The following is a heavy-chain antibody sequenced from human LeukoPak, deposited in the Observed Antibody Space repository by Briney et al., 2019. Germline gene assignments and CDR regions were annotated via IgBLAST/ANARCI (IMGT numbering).Heavy chain of an antibody. CDR3: ARDQAHYYGSGSLYGMDV. J-gene: IGHJ6*02. CDR2: IYYSGSN. V-gene: IGHV4-59*01. D-gene: IGHD3-10*01. CDR1: GGSISSYY. Sequence: SETLSLTCTVSGGSISSYYWSWIRQPPGKGLEWIGYIYYSGSNNYNPSLKSRVHISVDTSKNQFSLKLSSVTAADTAVYYCARDQAHYYGSGSLYGMDVWGQGNTVTVSS.